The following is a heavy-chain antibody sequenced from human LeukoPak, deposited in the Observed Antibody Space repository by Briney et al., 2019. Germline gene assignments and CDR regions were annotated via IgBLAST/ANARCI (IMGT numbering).Heavy chain of an antibody. Sequence: ASVKVSCKASGYTFTSYGISWVRQAPGQGLEWMGWISAYNGNTNYAQKLQGRVTMTTDTSTSTDYMELRSLRSDDTAVYYCARDLYDYVWGSYRSDYWGQGTLVTVSS. CDR1: GYTFTSYG. V-gene: IGHV1-18*01. CDR2: ISAYNGNT. CDR3: ARDLYDYVWGSYRSDY. D-gene: IGHD3-16*02. J-gene: IGHJ4*02.